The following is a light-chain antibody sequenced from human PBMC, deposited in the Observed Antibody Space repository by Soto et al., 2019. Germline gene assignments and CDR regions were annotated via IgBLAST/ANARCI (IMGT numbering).Light chain of an antibody. CDR2: DVS. CDR3: SSYTSSSTLVV. Sequence: QYALTQPASVSGSPGQSITISCTGTSSDVGGYNYVSWHQQHPGKAPKLMIYDVSNRPSGVSNRFSGSKSGNTASLTISGLQAEDEADYYCSSYTSSSTLVVFGGGTKLTVL. J-gene: IGLJ2*01. V-gene: IGLV2-14*01. CDR1: SSDVGGYNY.